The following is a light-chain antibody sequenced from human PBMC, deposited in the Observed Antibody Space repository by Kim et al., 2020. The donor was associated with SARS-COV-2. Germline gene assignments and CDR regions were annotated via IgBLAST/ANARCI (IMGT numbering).Light chain of an antibody. CDR2: LNSDGSH. CDR1: SGHSSYA. J-gene: IGLJ2*01. V-gene: IGLV4-69*01. CDR3: QTWGTGIQL. Sequence: ASVKLTCTLSSGHSSYAIAGHQQQPEKGPRYLMKLNSDGSHSKGDGIPDRFSGSSSGAARYLTISSLQSEDEADYYCQTWGTGIQLFGGGTQLTVL.